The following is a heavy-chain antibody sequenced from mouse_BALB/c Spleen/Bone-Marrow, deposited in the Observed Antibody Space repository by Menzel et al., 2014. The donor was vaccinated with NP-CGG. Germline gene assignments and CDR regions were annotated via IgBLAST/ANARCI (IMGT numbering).Heavy chain of an antibody. D-gene: IGHD4-1*01. CDR3: ARGGNWDGFAY. Sequence: QVQLQQSGAELAKPGASVKMSCKASGYTFTSYWMHWVKQRPGQGLEWIGYINPSTGYTEYNQKFKDKATLTADKSSSTAYMQLSSLTSEDSAVYYCARGGNWDGFAYWGQGTLDTVSA. CDR1: GYTFTSYW. J-gene: IGHJ3*01. CDR2: INPSTGYT. V-gene: IGHV1-7*01.